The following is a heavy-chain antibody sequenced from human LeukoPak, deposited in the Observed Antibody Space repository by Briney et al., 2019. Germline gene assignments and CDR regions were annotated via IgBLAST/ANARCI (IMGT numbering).Heavy chain of an antibody. CDR2: ISGSGSGGNT. V-gene: IGHV3-23*01. CDR3: ARETGTKPFDY. CDR1: GFTFSSYA. Sequence: GGSLRLSCAASGFTFSSYAMSWVRQSPGKGLEWVSAISGSGSGGNTYYADSVKGRFTISKDTSKNTLYLQMNSLRVEDTAVYYCARETGTKPFDYWAREPWSPSPQ. D-gene: IGHD1-1*01. J-gene: IGHJ4*02.